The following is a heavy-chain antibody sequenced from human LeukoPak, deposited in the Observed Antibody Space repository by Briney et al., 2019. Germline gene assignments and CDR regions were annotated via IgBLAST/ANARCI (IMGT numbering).Heavy chain of an antibody. Sequence: GGSLRLSCAASGFTVSSNYMSWVRQAPGKGLEWVSVIYSGGSTYYADSVKGRFTISRDNSKNTLYLQMNSLRAEDTAVYYCARESDTAMGIDYWGQGTLVTASS. CDR1: GFTVSSNY. CDR2: IYSGGST. J-gene: IGHJ4*02. D-gene: IGHD5-18*01. CDR3: ARESDTAMGIDY. V-gene: IGHV3-53*01.